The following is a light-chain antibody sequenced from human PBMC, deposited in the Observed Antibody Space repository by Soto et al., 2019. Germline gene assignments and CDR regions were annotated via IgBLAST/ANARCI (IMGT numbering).Light chain of an antibody. CDR2: GAS. J-gene: IGKJ1*01. Sequence: EIVMTQSPATLSVSPGERATLSCRASQSVSSNLAWYQQKPGHAPRLLIYGASTRATGSPARFSGSGSGTEFTLTISSLQSEDFAVYYWQQYNKWWTFGQGTKVEIK. CDR3: QQYNKWWT. CDR1: QSVSSN. V-gene: IGKV3-15*01.